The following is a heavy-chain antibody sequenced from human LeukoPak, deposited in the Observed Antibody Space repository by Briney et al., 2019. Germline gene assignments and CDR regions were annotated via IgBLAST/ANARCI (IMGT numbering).Heavy chain of an antibody. D-gene: IGHD6-25*01. CDR1: GGSFSGYY. Sequence: SETLSLTCAVYGGSFSGYYWSWIRQPPGKGLEWRGEINHSGSTNYNPSLKSRVTISVNTSKNQFSLKLSSVTGADPAVYYCARRRLSGSNVPFDYWGEGALVTVSS. CDR3: ARRRLSGSNVPFDY. V-gene: IGHV4-34*01. CDR2: INHSGST. J-gene: IGHJ4*02.